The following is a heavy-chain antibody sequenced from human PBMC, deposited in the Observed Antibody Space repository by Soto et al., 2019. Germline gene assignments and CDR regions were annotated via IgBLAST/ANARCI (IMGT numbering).Heavy chain of an antibody. CDR2: ISYDGSNK. Sequence: PGGSLRLSCAASGFTFSSYGMHWVRQAPGKGLEWVAVISYDGSNKYYADSVKGRFTISRDNSKNTLYLQMNSLRAEDTAVYYCAKAFLSARYCSSTSCYHIDYWGQGTLVTVS. J-gene: IGHJ4*02. D-gene: IGHD2-2*01. V-gene: IGHV3-30*18. CDR1: GFTFSSYG. CDR3: AKAFLSARYCSSTSCYHIDY.